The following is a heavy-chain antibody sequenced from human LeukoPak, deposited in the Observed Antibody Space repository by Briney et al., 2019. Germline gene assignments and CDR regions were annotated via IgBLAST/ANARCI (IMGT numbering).Heavy chain of an antibody. CDR2: ISGSGGST. J-gene: IGHJ4*02. Sequence: PGGSLRLSCAASGITFSSYAMSWVRQAPGKGLEWVSAISGSGGSTYYAGSVKGRFTISRDNSKNTLYLQMNSLRAEDTAVYYCAKDLRSLTMIVVALFDYWGQGTLVTVSS. CDR3: AKDLRSLTMIVVALFDY. V-gene: IGHV3-23*01. D-gene: IGHD3-22*01. CDR1: GITFSSYA.